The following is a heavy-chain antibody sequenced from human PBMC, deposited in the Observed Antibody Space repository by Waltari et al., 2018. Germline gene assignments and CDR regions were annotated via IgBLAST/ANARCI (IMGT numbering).Heavy chain of an antibody. J-gene: IGHJ4*02. V-gene: IGHV1-2*06. CDR3: VRDGHKYDFDF. CDR2: ITPNSGAT. D-gene: IGHD2-2*01. CDR1: GYTFIGYY. Sequence: QVQLVQSGADVKIPGASVRVSCKAPGYTFIGYYIHWGRQAPGQGLEWMGRITPNSGATVYAQNLQGRVTMTRDTSISTAYMELSRLTSDDTAVYYCVRDGHKYDFDFWGQGTLVTVPS.